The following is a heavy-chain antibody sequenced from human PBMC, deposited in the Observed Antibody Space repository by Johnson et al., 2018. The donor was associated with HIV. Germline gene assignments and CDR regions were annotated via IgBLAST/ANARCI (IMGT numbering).Heavy chain of an antibody. CDR1: GFTFSSYA. D-gene: IGHD6-6*01. V-gene: IGHV3-30-3*01. CDR3: AREGSSSDDAFDI. Sequence: VESGGGVVQPGGSLRLSCAASGFTFSSYAMHWVRQAPGKGLEWVAVISYDGYNKYYADSVKGRFTISRDNAKNSLYLQMNSLRAEDTAVYYCAREGSSSDDAFDIWGQGTMVTVSS. J-gene: IGHJ3*02. CDR2: ISYDGYNK.